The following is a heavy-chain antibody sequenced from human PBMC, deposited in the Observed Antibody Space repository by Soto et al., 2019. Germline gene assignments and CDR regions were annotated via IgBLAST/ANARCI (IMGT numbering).Heavy chain of an antibody. D-gene: IGHD6-19*01. J-gene: IGHJ4*02. CDR1: DDSINSDKYY. V-gene: IGHV4-39*01. Sequence: QLQLQESGPGLVKPSETLSLTCSVSDDSINSDKYYWGWIRQPPGKGLEWIGSIYYRGNAYYNPSLPARVNISLGKSRGQFPLKLNSVTAAESGVYFCAGLEGLAPISYYFDFWGPGALVTVSS. CDR3: AGLEGLAPISYYFDF. CDR2: IYYRGNA.